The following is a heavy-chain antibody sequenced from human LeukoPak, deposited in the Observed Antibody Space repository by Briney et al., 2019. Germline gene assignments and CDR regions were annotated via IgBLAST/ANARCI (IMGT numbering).Heavy chain of an antibody. J-gene: IGHJ4*02. Sequence: PGRSLRLSCAASGFAFNNYAMHWVRQAPGKGLEWVAVISYDGSNKYYAASVRGRFTISRDNSKNTLYLQMNSLRAEDTAVYYCARDSAAVAGTIDYWGQGTLVTVSS. CDR3: ARDSAAVAGTIDY. CDR1: GFAFNNYA. CDR2: ISYDGSNK. D-gene: IGHD6-19*01. V-gene: IGHV3-30-3*01.